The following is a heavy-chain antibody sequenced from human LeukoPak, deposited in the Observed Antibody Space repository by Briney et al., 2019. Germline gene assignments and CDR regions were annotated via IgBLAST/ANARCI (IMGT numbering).Heavy chain of an antibody. Sequence: ASVKVSCKASGYTFTSYGISWVRQAPGQGLEWMGGIIPIFGTANYAQKFQGRVTITADESTGTAYMELSSLRSDDTAVYYCPREGRVGAAFDYWGQGTLVTVSS. CDR2: IIPIFGTA. CDR3: PREGRVGAAFDY. CDR1: GYTFTSYG. V-gene: IGHV1-69*13. J-gene: IGHJ4*02. D-gene: IGHD2-15*01.